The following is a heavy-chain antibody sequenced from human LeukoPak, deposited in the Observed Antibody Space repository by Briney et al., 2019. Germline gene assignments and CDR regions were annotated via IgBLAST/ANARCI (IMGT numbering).Heavy chain of an antibody. Sequence: GGSLRLSWAASGFTFSSYEMNWVRQAPGKGLEWVSYISSSGSTIYYADSVKGRFTISRDNAKNSLYLQMNSLRAEDTAVYYCARVVITNFDYWGQGTLVTVSS. CDR1: GFTFSSYE. CDR3: ARVVITNFDY. V-gene: IGHV3-48*03. CDR2: ISSSGSTI. J-gene: IGHJ4*02. D-gene: IGHD3-16*01.